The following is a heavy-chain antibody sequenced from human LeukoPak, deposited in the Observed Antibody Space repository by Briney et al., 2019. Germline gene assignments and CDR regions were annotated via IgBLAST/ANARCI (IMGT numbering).Heavy chain of an antibody. Sequence: HPGGSLRLSCAASAFTVSSNYMSWVRQAPGKGLEWVSVIYSGGSTYYADSVKGRFTISRDNSKNTLYLQMNSLRAEDTAVYYCARWGRDLDAFDIWGQGTMVTVSS. D-gene: IGHD3-16*01. V-gene: IGHV3-66*01. CDR2: IYSGGST. CDR1: AFTVSSNY. CDR3: ARWGRDLDAFDI. J-gene: IGHJ3*02.